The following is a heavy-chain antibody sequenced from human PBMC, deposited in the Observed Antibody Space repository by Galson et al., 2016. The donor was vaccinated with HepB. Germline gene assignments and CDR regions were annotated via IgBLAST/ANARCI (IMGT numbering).Heavy chain of an antibody. J-gene: IGHJ6*02. V-gene: IGHV3-30*03. CDR2: ISYDGSNK. Sequence: SLRLSCAASGFTFSTYGMHWVRQAPGKGLEWVAVISYDGSNKYYADSVKGRFTISRDKSKNTLHLQMNSLRGDDTAVYYCARGYYNAMDVWGQGATVTVSS. CDR3: ARGYYNAMDV. CDR1: GFTFSTYG.